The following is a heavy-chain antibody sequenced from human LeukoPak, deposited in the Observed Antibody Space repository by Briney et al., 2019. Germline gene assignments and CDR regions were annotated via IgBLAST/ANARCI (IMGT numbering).Heavy chain of an antibody. Sequence: GESLRLSCAASGFTFSSYAMSWVRQAPGKGLEWVSAISGSGGSTHYADSVKGRFTISRDNSKNTLYLQMNSLRAEDTAVYYCAKGYSSGWYYFDYWGQGTLVTVSS. J-gene: IGHJ4*02. CDR2: ISGSGGST. CDR1: GFTFSSYA. D-gene: IGHD6-19*01. V-gene: IGHV3-23*01. CDR3: AKGYSSGWYYFDY.